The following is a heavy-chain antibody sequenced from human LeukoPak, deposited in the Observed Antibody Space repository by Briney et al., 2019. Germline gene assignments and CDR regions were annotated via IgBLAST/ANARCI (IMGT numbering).Heavy chain of an antibody. CDR1: GFTFDDYG. CDR3: ARVLRYCSGGNCYSGGLGYMDV. V-gene: IGHV3-11*01. J-gene: IGHJ6*03. Sequence: GGSLRLSCAASGFTFDDYGLNWVRQAPGKGLEWVSYISSSGSTKYYADSVKGRFTISRDNAKNSLFLQMNSLRAEDTAVYYCARVLRYCSGGNCYSGGLGYMDVWGRGTTVTISS. D-gene: IGHD2-15*01. CDR2: ISSSGSTK.